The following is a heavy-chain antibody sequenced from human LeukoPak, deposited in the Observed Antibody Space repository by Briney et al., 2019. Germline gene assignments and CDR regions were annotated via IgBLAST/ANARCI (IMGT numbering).Heavy chain of an antibody. CDR1: GFTVSSNY. Sequence: GGSLRLSCAASGFTVSSNYMSWVRQAPGKGLEWVSVIYSGGSTYYADSVKGRFTISRDNAKNSLYLQMNSLRAEDTAVYYCARDLSYSSSPYYFDYWGQGSLVTVSS. J-gene: IGHJ4*02. D-gene: IGHD6-13*01. CDR2: IYSGGST. V-gene: IGHV3-66*01. CDR3: ARDLSYSSSPYYFDY.